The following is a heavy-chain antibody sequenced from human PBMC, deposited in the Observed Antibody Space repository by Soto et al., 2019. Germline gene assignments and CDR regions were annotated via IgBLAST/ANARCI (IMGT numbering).Heavy chain of an antibody. CDR1: GYSFTSYW. CDR3: ARGPGSSGDFDY. D-gene: IGHD1-26*01. V-gene: IGHV5-10-1*01. J-gene: IGHJ4*01. Sequence: PGESLKISCNGSGYSFTSYWISWVRQMPGKGLEWMGRIDPSDSYTNYSPSFQGHVTISADKSISTAYLQWSSLKASDTAMYYCARGPGSSGDFDYWGQGTLVTVSS. CDR2: IDPSDSYT.